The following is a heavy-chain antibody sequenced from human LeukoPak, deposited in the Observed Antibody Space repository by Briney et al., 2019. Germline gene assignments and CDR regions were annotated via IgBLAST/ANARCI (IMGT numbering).Heavy chain of an antibody. V-gene: IGHV1-8*02. D-gene: IGHD2-2*01. CDR1: GGTFSSYA. J-gene: IGHJ6*02. Sequence: ASVKVSCKASGGTFSSYAISWVRQATGQGLEWMGWMNPNSGNTGYAQKFQGRVTMTRNTSISTAYVELSSLRSEDTAVYYCARGGTSWKGYVYYYGMDVWGQGTTVTVSS. CDR2: MNPNSGNT. CDR3: ARGGTSWKGYVYYYGMDV.